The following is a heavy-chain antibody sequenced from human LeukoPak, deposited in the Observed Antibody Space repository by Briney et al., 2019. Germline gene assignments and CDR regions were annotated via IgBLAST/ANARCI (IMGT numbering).Heavy chain of an antibody. J-gene: IGHJ4*02. D-gene: IGHD3-22*01. CDR1: GGSISSSSYY. V-gene: IGHV4-39*01. Sequence: SETLSLTCTVSGGSISSSSYYWGWIRQPPGKGLEWIGSIYYSGSTYYNPSLKSRVTISVDTSTNQFSLKLSSVTAADTAVYYCARHVDYDSSLDYWGQGTLVTVSS. CDR3: ARHVDYDSSLDY. CDR2: IYYSGST.